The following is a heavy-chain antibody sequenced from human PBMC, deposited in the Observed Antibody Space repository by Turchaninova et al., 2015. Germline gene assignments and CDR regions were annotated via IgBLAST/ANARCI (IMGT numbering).Heavy chain of an antibody. CDR3: ARVRTIFGVVSRFDY. Sequence: QVQLQQWGAGLLKPSETLSLTCAVYGGSFSGYYWSWIRQPPGTGREWFGEITHSGSTNYNPSLKSRVTISADTSKNQFSRKLSSVTAADTAVYYCARVRTIFGVVSRFDYWGQGTLVTVSS. CDR1: GGSFSGYY. CDR2: ITHSGST. V-gene: IGHV4-34*01. D-gene: IGHD3-3*01. J-gene: IGHJ4*02.